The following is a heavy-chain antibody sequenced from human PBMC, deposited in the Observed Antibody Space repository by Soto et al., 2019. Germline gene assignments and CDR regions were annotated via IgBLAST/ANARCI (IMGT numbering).Heavy chain of an antibody. CDR1: GFTFSNSL. J-gene: IGHJ4*01. V-gene: IGHV3-7*01. CDR2: INGDGREE. CDR3: AARSPPDY. Sequence: EVQLVESGGVLVQPGGSLRVSCAASGFTFSNSLMNWVRQAPGKGLEWVANINGDGREEYYVDSVRGRVTSSLDNFNISLFPQLNRRRAEDTAVYYCAARSPPDYWGHGTLVNVSS.